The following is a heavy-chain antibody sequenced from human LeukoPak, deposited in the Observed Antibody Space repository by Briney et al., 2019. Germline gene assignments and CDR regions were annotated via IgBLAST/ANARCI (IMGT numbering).Heavy chain of an antibody. Sequence: SVKVSLKASGGTFSGYAISWVRQAPGQGLEWMGGIIPIFGTANYAQKFQGRVTITTDESTSTAYMELSSLRSEDTAVYYCARSCSSSLYYYYYYMDVWGKGTTVTVSS. J-gene: IGHJ6*03. D-gene: IGHD6-6*01. CDR1: GGTFSGYA. CDR2: IIPIFGTA. V-gene: IGHV1-69*05. CDR3: ARSCSSSLYYYYYYMDV.